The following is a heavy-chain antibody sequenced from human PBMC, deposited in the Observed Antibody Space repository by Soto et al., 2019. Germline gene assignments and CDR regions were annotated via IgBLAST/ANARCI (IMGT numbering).Heavy chain of an antibody. CDR3: AREEAAGAGYSYYHYGMDV. J-gene: IGHJ6*02. CDR1: GFTVSSYY. Sequence: EVKLVETGGGLIQPGGSLRLSCAASGFTVSSYYMSWVRQAPGKGLKWVSVLYSGGSTYYGDSVKGRFTISRDNSKNTLYLQMNSLRVEDTAVYYCAREEAAGAGYSYYHYGMDVWGQGTTVTVSS. V-gene: IGHV3-53*02. D-gene: IGHD6-13*01. CDR2: LYSGGST.